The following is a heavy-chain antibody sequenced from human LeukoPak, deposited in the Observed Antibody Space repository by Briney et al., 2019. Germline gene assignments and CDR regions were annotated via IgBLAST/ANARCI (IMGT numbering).Heavy chain of an antibody. J-gene: IGHJ4*02. D-gene: IGHD2-15*01. CDR2: IRTKPNSYTT. CDR1: RFDCSAIY. Sequence: PGGSLNLKCAAARFDCSAIYMDRVGQGYGRGREWVGLIRTKPNSYTTVYAASVKGRFTISRDDSKNTAYLQMNSLKAEDTAVYYRTRQHCSGGTCSYVDYWGQGTLVTVSS. CDR3: TRQHCSGGTCSYVDY. V-gene: IGHV3-73*01.